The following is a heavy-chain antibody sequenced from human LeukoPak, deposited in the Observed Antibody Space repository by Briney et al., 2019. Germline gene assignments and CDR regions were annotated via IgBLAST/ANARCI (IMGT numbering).Heavy chain of an antibody. CDR3: ARHDWYDYGFDY. J-gene: IGHJ4*02. D-gene: IGHD4-17*01. CDR1: GGSISSYY. Sequence: MPSETLSLTCTVSGGSISSYYWSWIRQPPGKGLEWIGYIYYSGSTNYNPSLKSRVTISVDTSKNQFSLKLSSVTAADTAVYYCARHDWYDYGFDYWGQGTLVTVSS. CDR2: IYYSGST. V-gene: IGHV4-59*01.